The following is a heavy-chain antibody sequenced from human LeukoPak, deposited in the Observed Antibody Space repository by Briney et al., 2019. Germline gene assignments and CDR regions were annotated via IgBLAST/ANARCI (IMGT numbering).Heavy chain of an antibody. CDR3: ARAGWVGCSSSSCYVSAFDI. V-gene: IGHV1-46*01. CDR1: GYTFTSYY. J-gene: IGHJ3*02. D-gene: IGHD2-2*01. Sequence: GASVKVSCKASGYTFTSYYMHWVRQAPGQGLEWMGIINPSGGSTSYAQKFQGRVTMTKDTFTSTVYMELSSLRSEDTAVYYCARAGWVGCSSSSCYVSAFDIWGQGTMVTVSS. CDR2: INPSGGST.